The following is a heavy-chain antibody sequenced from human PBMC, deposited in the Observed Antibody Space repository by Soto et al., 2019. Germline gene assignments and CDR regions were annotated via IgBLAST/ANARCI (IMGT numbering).Heavy chain of an antibody. V-gene: IGHV3-48*01. CDR1: GFTFSSYS. CDR2: ISSSSSTI. J-gene: IGHJ6*03. D-gene: IGHD3-3*01. CDR3: ASDGDDFWSGYYHYYMDV. Sequence: GGSLRLSCAASGFTFSSYSMNWVRQAPGKGLEWVSYISSSSSTIYYADSVKGRFTISRDNAKNSLYLQMNSLRAEDTAVYYCASDGDDFWSGYYHYYMDVWGKGTTVTSP.